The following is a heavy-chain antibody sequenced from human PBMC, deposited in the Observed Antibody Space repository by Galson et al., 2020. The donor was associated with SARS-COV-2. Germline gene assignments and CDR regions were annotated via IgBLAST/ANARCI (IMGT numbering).Heavy chain of an antibody. Sequence: TGGSLRLSCAASGFTFSSYGMHWVRQAPGKGLEWVAVISYDGSNKYYADSVKGRFTISRDNSKNTLYLQMNSLRAEDTAVYYCAKDWGYCSGGSCRWYYYGMDVWGQGTTVTVSS. CDR2: ISYDGSNK. D-gene: IGHD2-15*01. CDR1: GFTFSSYG. J-gene: IGHJ6*02. CDR3: AKDWGYCSGGSCRWYYYGMDV. V-gene: IGHV3-30*18.